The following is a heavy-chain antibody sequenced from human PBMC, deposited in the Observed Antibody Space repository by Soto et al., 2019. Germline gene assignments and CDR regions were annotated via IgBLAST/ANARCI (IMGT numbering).Heavy chain of an antibody. D-gene: IGHD2-2*01. CDR2: IKQDGSEK. Sequence: EVQLVESGGGLVQPGGSLRLSCAASGFTFSSYWMSWVRQAPGKGLEWVANIKQDGSEKYYVDSVKGRFTISRDNAKNSLYLQMNSLSAEDTAVYYCARVSIGYCSSTSCSPFYMDVWGKGTTVTVSS. CDR1: GFTFSSYW. V-gene: IGHV3-7*01. J-gene: IGHJ6*03. CDR3: ARVSIGYCSSTSCSPFYMDV.